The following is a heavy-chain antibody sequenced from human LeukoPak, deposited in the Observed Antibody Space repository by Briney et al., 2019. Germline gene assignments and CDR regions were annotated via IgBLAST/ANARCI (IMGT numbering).Heavy chain of an antibody. Sequence: GGSLRLSCAASGFTFTTYWMSWVRQAPGKGLEWVANIKQDGTEKYYVDSVKGRFTISRDNAKNSLYLQMNSLRAEDMALYYCTKGLLAVVTHSFDIWGQGTMVTVSS. J-gene: IGHJ3*02. CDR3: TKGLLAVVTHSFDI. V-gene: IGHV3-7*03. CDR1: GFTFTTYW. CDR2: IKQDGTEK. D-gene: IGHD4-23*01.